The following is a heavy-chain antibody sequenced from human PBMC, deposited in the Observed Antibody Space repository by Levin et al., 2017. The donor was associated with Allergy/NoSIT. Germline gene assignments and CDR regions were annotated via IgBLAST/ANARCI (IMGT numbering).Heavy chain of an antibody. CDR1: GFTFSDAW. CDR3: TTETPLVRVTTAL. J-gene: IGHJ3*01. V-gene: IGHV3-15*01. CDR2: IKSKADGGTA. Sequence: GESLKISCVGSGFTFSDAWMSWVRQAPGKGLEWVGRIKSKADGGTADYAAPVKGRFTIAREDSKNTLYLQMNSLKTEDTAVYYCTTETPLVRVTTALWGQGTMVTVSS. D-gene: IGHD3-10*01.